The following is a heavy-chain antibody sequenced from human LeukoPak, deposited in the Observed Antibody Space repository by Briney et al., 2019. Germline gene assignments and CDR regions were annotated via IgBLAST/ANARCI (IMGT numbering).Heavy chain of an antibody. Sequence: ASGPTLVKPTQTLTLTCTFSGFSLSTSGVGVGWIRQPPGKALEWLGIIYWNDNKRYSPSLKSRLTITKDTSNQVVLTMTNMDLVDAATYYCARHYYYRGEDSYYMDVWGKGTTVTISS. CDR3: ARHYYYRGEDSYYMDV. V-gene: IGHV2-5*01. J-gene: IGHJ6*03. CDR1: GFSLSTSGVG. CDR2: IYWNDNK. D-gene: IGHD3-22*01.